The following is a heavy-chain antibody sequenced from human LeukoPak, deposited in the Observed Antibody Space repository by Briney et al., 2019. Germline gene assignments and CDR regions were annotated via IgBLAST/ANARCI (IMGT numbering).Heavy chain of an antibody. CDR3: ARGERYSSGWPYFDY. J-gene: IGHJ4*02. D-gene: IGHD6-19*01. CDR2: IYYSGST. Sequence: ASETLSLXCTVSGGSISSYYWNWIRQPPGKVLEWIGYIYYSGSTNYNPSLKSRVTISVDTSKNQFSLKLSSVTAADTAVYYCARGERYSSGWPYFDYWGQGTLVTVSS. CDR1: GGSISSYY. V-gene: IGHV4-59*01.